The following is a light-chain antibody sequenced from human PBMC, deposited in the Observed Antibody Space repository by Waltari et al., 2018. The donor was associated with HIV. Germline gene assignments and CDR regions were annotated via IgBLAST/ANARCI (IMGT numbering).Light chain of an antibody. CDR3: AVWDDSLNHV. CDR1: SNLGINT. Sequence: QSVLTQPPSASGTPGQRVTIPCSGSNLGINTVSWYQPVPGTAPKLLIYTDDQRPFGVPDRFSASKAGTSASLVISGLLSEDEAEYYCAVWDDSLNHVFGTGTKVTVL. J-gene: IGLJ1*01. CDR2: TDD. V-gene: IGLV1-44*01.